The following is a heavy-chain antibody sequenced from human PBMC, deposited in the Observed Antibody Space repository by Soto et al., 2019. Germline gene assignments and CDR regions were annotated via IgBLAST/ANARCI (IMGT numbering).Heavy chain of an antibody. D-gene: IGHD6-6*01. V-gene: IGHV4-34*01. J-gene: IGHJ5*02. CDR3: AREGPRIAAIAQVIVNWFEP. Sequence: SETLSLTCAFYVGSFSGYYWSCIRHPPGKWLEWIGEINHSGSTNYNPSLKSRVTISVDTSKNQFSLKLSSVTAADTAVYYCAREGPRIAAIAQVIVNWFEPLGQGTLVIVSS. CDR2: INHSGST. CDR1: VGSFSGYY.